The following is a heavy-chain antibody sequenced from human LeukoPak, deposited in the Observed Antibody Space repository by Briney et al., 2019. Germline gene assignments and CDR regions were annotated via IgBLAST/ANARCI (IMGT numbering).Heavy chain of an antibody. J-gene: IGHJ5*01. D-gene: IGHD3-22*01. V-gene: IGHV4-39*01. CDR3: ARCKKNYYDSSGYHGDWFDS. Sequence: SETLSLTCTVSGGSISSSSYYWGWIRQPPGKGLEWTGSIYYSGSTYYNPSLKSRVTISVDTSKNQFSLNLSSVTAADTAVYYCARCKKNYYDSSGYHGDWFDSWGQGTLVTVSS. CDR1: GGSISSSSYY. CDR2: IYYSGST.